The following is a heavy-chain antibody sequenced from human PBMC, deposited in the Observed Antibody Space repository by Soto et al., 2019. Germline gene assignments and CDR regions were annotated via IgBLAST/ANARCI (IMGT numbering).Heavy chain of an antibody. CDR3: ARHVEHVGTQLWLRPPFEY. D-gene: IGHD5-18*01. CDR2: IYYSGST. Sequence: QLQLQESGPGLVKPSETLSLTCTVSGGSISSSSYYWGWIRQPPGKGLEWIGSIYYSGSTYYNPSLKSRVTISVDTSKYQFSLTLSHVTAAGTAVYLCARHVEHVGTQLWLRPPFEYWGQGTLGTVFS. V-gene: IGHV4-39*01. J-gene: IGHJ4*02. CDR1: GGSISSSSYY.